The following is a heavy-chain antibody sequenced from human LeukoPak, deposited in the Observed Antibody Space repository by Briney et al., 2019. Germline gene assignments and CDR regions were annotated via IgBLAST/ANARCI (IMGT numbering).Heavy chain of an antibody. CDR3: AKSPAGSSWPSIDY. D-gene: IGHD6-13*01. J-gene: IGHJ4*02. V-gene: IGHV3-23*01. CDR1: GFTFSSYA. CDR2: ISGSGGST. Sequence: GGSLRLSCAPSGFTFSSYAVSWVRQTPGKGLECVAPISGSGGSTYYADSVRGRFTVSRDNSKNMLYLQMNSLRVEDTAVYYCAKSPAGSSWPSIDYWGQGTLVAVSS.